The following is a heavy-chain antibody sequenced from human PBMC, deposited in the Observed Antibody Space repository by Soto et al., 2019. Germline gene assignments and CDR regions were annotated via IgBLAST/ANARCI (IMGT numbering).Heavy chain of an antibody. J-gene: IGHJ4*02. CDR2: ISGSGGST. CDR1: GFTFSSYA. CDR3: AKDMGDIVVVPAAIRGGYTRVSSFDY. D-gene: IGHD2-2*01. V-gene: IGHV3-23*01. Sequence: GGSLRLSCAASGFTFSSYAMSWVRQAPGKGLEWVSAISGSGGSTYYADSVKGRFTISRDNSKNTLYLQMNSLRAEDTAVYYCAKDMGDIVVVPAAIRGGYTRVSSFDYWGQGTLVTVSS.